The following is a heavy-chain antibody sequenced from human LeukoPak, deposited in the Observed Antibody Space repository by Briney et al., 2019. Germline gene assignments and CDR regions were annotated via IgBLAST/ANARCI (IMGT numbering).Heavy chain of an antibody. CDR2: INPRSGGT. D-gene: IGHD1-1*01. V-gene: IGHV1-2*02. J-gene: IGHJ4*02. CDR1: GYTFTCRGLY. CDR3: ATDPTTTGTTRFDY. Sequence: ASVKVSCKTSGYTFTCRGLYIHWVRQAPGQGLEWMGWINPRSGGTNYAQKVQGRVTMTRDTSISTAYMELSRLTSDDTAVYYCATDPTTTGTTRFDYWGQGTLVTVSS.